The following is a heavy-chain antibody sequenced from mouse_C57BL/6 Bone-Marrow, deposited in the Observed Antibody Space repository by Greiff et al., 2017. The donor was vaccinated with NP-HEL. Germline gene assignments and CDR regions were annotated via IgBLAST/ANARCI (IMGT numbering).Heavy chain of an antibody. CDR1: GYAFSSSW. CDR3: AIITTGYYFDY. D-gene: IGHD1-2*01. J-gene: IGHJ2*01. Sequence: VQLQQSGPELVKPGASVKISCKASGYAFSSSWMNWVKQRPGKGLEWIGRIYPGDGDTNYNGKFKGKATLTADKSSSTAYMQLSSLTSEDSAVYFCAIITTGYYFDYWGQGTTLTVSS. CDR2: IYPGDGDT. V-gene: IGHV1-82*01.